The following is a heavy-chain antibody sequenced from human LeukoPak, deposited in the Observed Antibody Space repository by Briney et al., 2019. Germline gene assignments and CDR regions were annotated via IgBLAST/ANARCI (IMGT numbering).Heavy chain of an antibody. CDR3: ARSRARIDYYGSGSTSWVIDY. CDR1: GGSISSGSYY. CDR2: IYASGST. D-gene: IGHD3-10*01. J-gene: IGHJ4*02. Sequence: SETLSLTCTVSGGSISSGSYYWSWIRQPAGKGLEWIGRIYASGSTNYNPSLKSRVTISVDTSKNQFSLKLSSVTAADTAVYYCARSRARIDYYGSGSTSWVIDYWGQGTLVTVSS. V-gene: IGHV4-61*02.